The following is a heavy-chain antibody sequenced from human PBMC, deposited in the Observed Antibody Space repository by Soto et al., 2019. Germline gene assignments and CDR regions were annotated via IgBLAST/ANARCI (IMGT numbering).Heavy chain of an antibody. D-gene: IGHD6-25*01. J-gene: IGHJ4*02. CDR1: GYTFTGYY. Sequence: ASVKVSCKASGYTFTGYYMHWVRQAPGQGLEWMGWINPNSGGTNYAQKFQGWVTMTRDTSISTAYMELSRLRSDDTAVYYFARAKATRGSQRELDYWGQGALVTVSS. CDR3: ARAKATRGSQRELDY. CDR2: INPNSGGT. V-gene: IGHV1-2*04.